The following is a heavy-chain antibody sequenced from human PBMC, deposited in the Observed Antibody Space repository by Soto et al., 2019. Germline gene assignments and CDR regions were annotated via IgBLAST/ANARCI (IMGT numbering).Heavy chain of an antibody. Sequence: GGSLRLSCSASGFTFSSYAMHWVRQAPGKGLEYVSAISSNGGSTYYADSVKGRFTISRDNSKNTLYLQMSSLRAEDTAVYYCVKTPTTVTTENWFDPWGQGTLVTVSS. CDR3: VKTPTTVTTENWFDP. V-gene: IGHV3-64D*08. J-gene: IGHJ5*02. CDR1: GFTFSSYA. D-gene: IGHD4-17*01. CDR2: ISSNGGST.